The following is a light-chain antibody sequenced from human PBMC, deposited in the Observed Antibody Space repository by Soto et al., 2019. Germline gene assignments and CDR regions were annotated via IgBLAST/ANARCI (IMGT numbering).Light chain of an antibody. CDR2: GSS. CDR1: ESVRSK. CDR3: QHYNSWPPIT. V-gene: IGKV3-15*01. Sequence: EIVMTQSPATLSVSPGEGVTLSCRASESVRSKVAWYQQKPGQAPRLLIYGSSTRATGIPDRFRGSGSGTEYTLTISSLQSEAFAVYYCQHYNSWPPITFGQGTRLEI. J-gene: IGKJ5*01.